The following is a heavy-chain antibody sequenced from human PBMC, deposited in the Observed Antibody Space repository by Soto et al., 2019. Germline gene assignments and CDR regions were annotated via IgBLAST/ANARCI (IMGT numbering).Heavy chain of an antibody. J-gene: IGHJ4*02. Sequence: QVQLVESGGGVVQPGRSLRLSCAASGFSFSSFGMHWVRQAPGKGLEWVAFNSYDGSNKYYADSVKGRFTISRDRSEKTLYLQINSLRPEDTAVYYCAKALGELSPESYDYWGQGTLVTVSS. CDR1: GFSFSSFG. CDR2: NSYDGSNK. V-gene: IGHV3-30*18. D-gene: IGHD3-16*02. CDR3: AKALGELSPESYDY.